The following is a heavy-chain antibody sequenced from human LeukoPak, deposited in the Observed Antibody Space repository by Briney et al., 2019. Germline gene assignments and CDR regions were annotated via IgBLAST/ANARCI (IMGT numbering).Heavy chain of an antibody. CDR2: ISWDGGST. Sequence: GGSLRLSCAASGFTFDDYTMHWVRQAPGKGLEWVSLISWDGGSTYYADSVKGRFTISRDNSKTSLYLQMNSLRTEDTALYYCAKGDSYYYYMDVWGKGTTVTVSS. CDR1: GFTFDDYT. J-gene: IGHJ6*03. V-gene: IGHV3-43*01. CDR3: AKGDSYYYYMDV.